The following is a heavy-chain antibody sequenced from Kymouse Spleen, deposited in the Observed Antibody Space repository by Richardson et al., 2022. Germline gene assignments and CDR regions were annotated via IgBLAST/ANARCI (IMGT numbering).Heavy chain of an antibody. Sequence: QVQLQQWGAGLLKPSETLSLTCAVYGGSFSGYYWSWIRQPPGKGLEWIGEINHSGSTNYNPSLKSRVTISVDTSKNQFSLKLSSVTAADTAVYYCARADSGSYYYGMDVWGQGTTVTVSS. CDR1: GGSFSGYY. V-gene: IGHV4-34*01. J-gene: IGHJ6*02. CDR3: ARADSGSYYYGMDV. CDR2: INHSGST. D-gene: IGHD1-26*01.